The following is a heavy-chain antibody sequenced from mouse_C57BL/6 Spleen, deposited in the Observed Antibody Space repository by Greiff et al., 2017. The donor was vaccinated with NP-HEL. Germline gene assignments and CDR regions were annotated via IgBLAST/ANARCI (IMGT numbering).Heavy chain of an antibody. V-gene: IGHV3-6*01. CDR2: ISYDGSN. J-gene: IGHJ2*01. CDR1: GYSITSGYY. CDR3: ARALYDGYYLYFDY. Sequence: DVQLQESGPGLVKPSQSLSLTCSVTGYSITSGYYWNWIRQFPGNKLEWMGYISYDGSNNYNPSLKNRISITRDTSKNQFFLKLNSVTTEDTATYYCARALYDGYYLYFDYWGQGTTLTVSS. D-gene: IGHD2-3*01.